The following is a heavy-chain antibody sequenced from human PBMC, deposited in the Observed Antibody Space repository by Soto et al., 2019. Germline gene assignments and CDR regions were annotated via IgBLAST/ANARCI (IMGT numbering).Heavy chain of an antibody. CDR3: VKGKAAVAIIYFLDY. D-gene: IGHD6-19*01. Sequence: EVELVESGGGLVQPGRSLRLSCEASGFNLDDYAMHWVRQGPGKGLEWVSGISWNSKRKDYADSVKGRFIISRDNEKNSLFLQMNSLKTEDTAFYYCVKGKAAVAIIYFLDYWGQGTLLTVSS. CDR2: ISWNSKRK. CDR1: GFNLDDYA. J-gene: IGHJ4*02. V-gene: IGHV3-9*01.